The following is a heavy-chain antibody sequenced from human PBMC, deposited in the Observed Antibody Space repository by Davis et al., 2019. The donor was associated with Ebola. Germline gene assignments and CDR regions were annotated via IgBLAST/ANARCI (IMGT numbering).Heavy chain of an antibody. CDR1: GGSISSYY. D-gene: IGHD3-22*01. Sequence: MPSETLSLTCTVSGGSISSYYWSWIRQPPGKGLEWIGYIYYSGSTNYNPSLKSRVTISVDTSKNQFSLKLSSVTAADTAVYYCARGDGYYYDSSGYYRNYGMDVWGQGTTVTVSS. CDR3: ARGDGYYYDSSGYYRNYGMDV. CDR2: IYYSGST. J-gene: IGHJ6*02. V-gene: IGHV4-59*12.